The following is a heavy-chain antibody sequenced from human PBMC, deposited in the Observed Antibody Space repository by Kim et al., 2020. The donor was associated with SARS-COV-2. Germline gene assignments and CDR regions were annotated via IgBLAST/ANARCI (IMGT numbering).Heavy chain of an antibody. D-gene: IGHD3-10*01. CDR2: ISSSSSYI. V-gene: IGHV3-21*01. J-gene: IGHJ6*02. CDR3: ASNYYGSGSYYPGSGYYYGMDV. CDR1: GFTFSSYS. Sequence: GGYLRLSCAASGFTFSSYSMNWVRQAPGKGLEWVSSISSSSSYIYYADSVKGRFTISRDNAKNSLYLQMNSLRAEDTAVYYCASNYYGSGSYYPGSGYYYGMDVWGQGTTVTVSS.